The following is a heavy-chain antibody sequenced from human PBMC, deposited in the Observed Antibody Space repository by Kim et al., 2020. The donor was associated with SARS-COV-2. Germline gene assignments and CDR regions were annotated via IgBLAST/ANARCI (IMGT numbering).Heavy chain of an antibody. CDR3: ARAGNYWNDVFDY. D-gene: IGHD1-1*01. J-gene: IGHJ4*02. V-gene: IGHV1-2*02. Sequence: YAEKFEGRVTMNRDTYISTAYMELSRLRSDDTAVYYCARAGNYWNDVFDYWGQGTLVTVSS.